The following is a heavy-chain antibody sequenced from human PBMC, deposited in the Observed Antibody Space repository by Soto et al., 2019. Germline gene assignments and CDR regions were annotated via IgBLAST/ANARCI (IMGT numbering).Heavy chain of an antibody. Sequence: ASLKVSCKASGYTFTSYGISWVRQAPGQGLEWMGWISAYNGNTNYAQKLQGRVTMTTDTSTSTAYMELRSLRSDDTAVYYCARGAGGYSSSSIDYWGQGTLVTVSS. CDR1: GYTFTSYG. D-gene: IGHD6-6*01. V-gene: IGHV1-18*01. J-gene: IGHJ4*02. CDR3: ARGAGGYSSSSIDY. CDR2: ISAYNGNT.